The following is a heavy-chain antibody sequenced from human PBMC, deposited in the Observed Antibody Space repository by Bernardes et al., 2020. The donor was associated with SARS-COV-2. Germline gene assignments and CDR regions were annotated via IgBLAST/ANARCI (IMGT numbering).Heavy chain of an antibody. CDR3: ARDVTMVRGVITDY. CDR1: GFTFSSYS. D-gene: IGHD3-10*01. Sequence: GGSLRLSCAASGFTFSSYSMNWVRQAPGKGLEWVSSISSSSSYIYYADPVKGRFTISRDNAKNSLYLQMNSLRAEDTAVYYCARDVTMVRGVITDYWGQGTLVTVSS. J-gene: IGHJ4*02. CDR2: ISSSSSYI. V-gene: IGHV3-21*01.